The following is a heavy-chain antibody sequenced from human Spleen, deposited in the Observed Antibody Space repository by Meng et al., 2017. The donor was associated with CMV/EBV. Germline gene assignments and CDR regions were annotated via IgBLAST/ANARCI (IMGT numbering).Heavy chain of an antibody. V-gene: IGHV4-4*02. D-gene: IGHD2-2*01. Sequence: CAVSCGSISSSHWWSWVRQTPGKGLAWIGDIYDSGSTQYNPSLNSRVTISLDKSKNQFSLNLTSVTAADTAVYYCARALGGTSYFDYWGQGTLVTVSS. CDR1: CGSISSSHW. CDR2: IYDSGST. CDR3: ARALGGTSYFDY. J-gene: IGHJ4*02.